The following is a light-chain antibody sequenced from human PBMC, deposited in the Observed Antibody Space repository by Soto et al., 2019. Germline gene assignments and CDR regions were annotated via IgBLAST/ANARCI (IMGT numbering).Light chain of an antibody. CDR1: SSDVDGNNY. J-gene: IGLJ1*01. CDR3: SSYAGSNNLV. Sequence: QSAMNQPPSASGSTGQSVTICCAGTSSDVDGNNYLSWYQQQPGKAPKLMIYEVTNRPSGVPDRFSGSTSGNTPSLTVSGLQAEDEADYYCSSYAGSNNLVFGTASEVTVL. V-gene: IGLV2-8*01. CDR2: EVT.